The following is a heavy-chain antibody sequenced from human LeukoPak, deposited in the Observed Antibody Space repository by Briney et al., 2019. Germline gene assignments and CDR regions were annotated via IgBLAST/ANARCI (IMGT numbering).Heavy chain of an antibody. D-gene: IGHD3-22*01. CDR3: ARDAYDSSGEEYYFDY. Sequence: SVKVSCKASGYTFTTYGISWVRQAPGQGLEWMGRIIPIFGTANYAQKFQGRVTITTDESTSTAYMELSSLRSEDTAVYYCARDAYDSSGEEYYFDYWGQGTLVTVSS. V-gene: IGHV1-69*05. J-gene: IGHJ4*02. CDR1: GYTFTTYG. CDR2: IIPIFGTA.